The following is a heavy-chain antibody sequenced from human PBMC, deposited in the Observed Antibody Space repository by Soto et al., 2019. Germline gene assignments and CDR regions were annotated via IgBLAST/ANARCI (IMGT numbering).Heavy chain of an antibody. CDR3: AKDLTRQLAYWLDP. D-gene: IGHD6-6*01. Sequence: ASVKVSCKASGFSFTGYYIHWLRQAPGQGLEWMGWINAHSGGTEYAQKFQGRVTLTRDTSIATAYLTLTSLTSDDTALYYCAKDLTRQLAYWLDPWGQGTQVTSPQ. V-gene: IGHV1-2*02. CDR1: GFSFTGYY. J-gene: IGHJ5*02. CDR2: INAHSGGT.